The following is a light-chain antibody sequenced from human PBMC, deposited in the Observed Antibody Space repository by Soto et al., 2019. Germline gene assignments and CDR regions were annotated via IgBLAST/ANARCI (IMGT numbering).Light chain of an antibody. V-gene: IGLV1-44*01. CDR2: SNN. J-gene: IGLJ1*01. CDR3: ATRDDSLNGPV. CDR1: SSNIGSNT. Sequence: QSVLTQPPSASGTPGQRVTISCSGSSSNIGSNTVNWYQQLPGTAPKLLIYSNNQRPSGVPDRFSGSKSGTSASLAISGLQSEDEADYYCATRDDSLNGPVFGNGTKVTVL.